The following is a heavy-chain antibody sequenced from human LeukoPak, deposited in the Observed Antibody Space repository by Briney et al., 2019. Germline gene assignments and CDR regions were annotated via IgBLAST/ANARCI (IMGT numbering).Heavy chain of an antibody. J-gene: IGHJ3*02. CDR1: GFTFSSYA. Sequence: GRSLRLSCAASGFTFSSYAMHWVRQAPGKGLEWVSVISCDGSNKYYADSVKDRFTISTDNSNNTTYLQMNSLRAEDTAVYYCARPTYYYDSSGYRENYAFDIWGQGTMVTVSS. CDR2: ISCDGSNK. V-gene: IGHV3-30-3*01. D-gene: IGHD3-22*01. CDR3: ARPTYYYDSSGYRENYAFDI.